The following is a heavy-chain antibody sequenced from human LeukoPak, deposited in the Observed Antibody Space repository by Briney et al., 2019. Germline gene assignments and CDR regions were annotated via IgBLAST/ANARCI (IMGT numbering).Heavy chain of an antibody. D-gene: IGHD3-22*01. CDR3: ARGLAPYSYEYSGHDPYYYYNMDV. CDR2: INPKNGKT. CDR1: GYTFSTST. Sequence: GASVKVSCKASGYTFSTSTISWVRQAARQGLEWMGWINPKNGKTSYAQKFQDRVTMTENTSTSTAYMELSSLRSEDTAVYYCARGLAPYSYEYSGHDPYYYYNMDVWGKGTTVTISS. J-gene: IGHJ6*03. V-gene: IGHV1-8*01.